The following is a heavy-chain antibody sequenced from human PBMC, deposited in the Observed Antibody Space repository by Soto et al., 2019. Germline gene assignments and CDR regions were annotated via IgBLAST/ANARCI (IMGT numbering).Heavy chain of an antibody. V-gene: IGHV3-15*05. Sequence: EVPLVESGGGLVKPGGSLRLSCAVSGFTFSNSHLSWVRQTPGKGLEWVGRIKRKSDGGTTDYAVPVQGRFTISRDDAQTTLYLQMNSLKIEDTAMYYCGTGSAFDIWGQGTMVTVSS. D-gene: IGHD7-27*01. J-gene: IGHJ3*02. CDR3: GTGSAFDI. CDR1: GFTFSNSH. CDR2: IKRKSDGGTT.